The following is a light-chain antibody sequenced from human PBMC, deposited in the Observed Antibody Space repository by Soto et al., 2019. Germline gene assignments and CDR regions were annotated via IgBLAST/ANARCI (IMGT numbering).Light chain of an antibody. CDR2: GAS. J-gene: IGKJ3*01. CDR1: QSIRDY. Sequence: DIQMTQSPSSLSASVGDRVAITCRATQSIRDYLNWYQQKPGKALKLLISGASNLQSGVPARLSGRGSATSFTLTISGLQPEDFGIYYCQQSYSLPDTFGPGTKVDVK. V-gene: IGKV1-39*01. CDR3: QQSYSLPDT.